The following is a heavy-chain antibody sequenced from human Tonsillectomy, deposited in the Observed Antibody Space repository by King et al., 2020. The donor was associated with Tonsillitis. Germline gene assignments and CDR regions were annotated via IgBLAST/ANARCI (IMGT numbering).Heavy chain of an antibody. CDR1: RFTFSDYY. J-gene: IGHJ3*02. V-gene: IGHV3-11*01. CDR2: ISSTGSTI. D-gene: IGHD3-10*02. Sequence: VQLVESGGGLVKPGGSLRLSCAASRFTFSDYYMSWIRQAPGKGLEWLAYISSTGSTIYYAVSVKGRFTISRDNSKNSLYLQMNSLRAKDTAVYYCASRLNRKYGYVRDTFDIWGQGTMVTVSS. CDR3: ASRLNRKYGYVRDTFDI.